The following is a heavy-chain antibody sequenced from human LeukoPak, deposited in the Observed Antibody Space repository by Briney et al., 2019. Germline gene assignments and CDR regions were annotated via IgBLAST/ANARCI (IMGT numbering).Heavy chain of an antibody. D-gene: IGHD3-3*01. J-gene: IGHJ5*02. Sequence: SETLSLTCAVYGGSFSGYYWSWIRQPPGKGLEWIGEINHSGSTNYNPSLKSRVTISVDTSKNQFSLKLSSVTAADTAVYYCARGIPKLQTYYDFWRGHPGWFDPWGQGTLVTVSS. CDR2: INHSGST. CDR3: ARGIPKLQTYYDFWRGHPGWFDP. V-gene: IGHV4-34*01. CDR1: GGSFSGYY.